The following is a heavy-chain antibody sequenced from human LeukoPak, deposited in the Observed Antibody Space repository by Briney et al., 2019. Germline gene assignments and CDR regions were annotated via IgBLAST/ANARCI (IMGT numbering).Heavy chain of an antibody. CDR1: GYSISSGYY. V-gene: IGHV4-38-2*02. CDR3: ARHGGVHFDH. J-gene: IGHJ4*02. Sequence: SETLSLTCTVSGYSISSGYYWSWIRQPPGKGLEWIGEIHYSGATKYNPSFRSRVTISVDTSKDQLFLELRSVTAADTAVYYCARHGGVHFDHWGQGALVTVFS. CDR2: IHYSGAT. D-gene: IGHD3-10*01.